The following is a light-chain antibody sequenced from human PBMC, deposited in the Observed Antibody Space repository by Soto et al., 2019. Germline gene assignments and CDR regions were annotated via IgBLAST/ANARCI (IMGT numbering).Light chain of an antibody. J-gene: IGKJ1*01. Sequence: DIQMTQSPSSLSASVGDRVTITCRASQGISNFLAWYQQKPGKVPKLLIYAASTLQSGVPSRFSGSGSGTDFTLTITSLQPEDVASYYCQKYNSAPWTFGQGTKVEIK. CDR3: QKYNSAPWT. CDR1: QGISNF. V-gene: IGKV1-27*01. CDR2: AAS.